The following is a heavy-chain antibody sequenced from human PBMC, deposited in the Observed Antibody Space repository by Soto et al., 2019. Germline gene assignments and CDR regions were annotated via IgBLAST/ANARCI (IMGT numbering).Heavy chain of an antibody. D-gene: IGHD2-2*01. CDR2: ISGSGGST. Sequence: EVQLLESGGGLVQPGGSLRLSCAASGFTFSSYAMSWVRQAPGKGLEWVSAISGSGGSTYYADSVKGRFTISRDNSKNTLYLQTNSLRAEDTAVYYCAKGGSTSRWPYYYGMDVWGQGTTVTVSS. V-gene: IGHV3-23*01. J-gene: IGHJ6*02. CDR1: GFTFSSYA. CDR3: AKGGSTSRWPYYYGMDV.